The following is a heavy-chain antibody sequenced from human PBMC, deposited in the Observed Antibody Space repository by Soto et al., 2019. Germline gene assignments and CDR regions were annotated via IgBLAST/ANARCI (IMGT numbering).Heavy chain of an antibody. CDR1: GYTFTSYY. CDR3: ARAAGGSPWFDP. CDR2: INPSGGST. V-gene: IGHV1-46*03. J-gene: IGHJ5*02. Sequence: QVQLVQSGAEVKKPGASVKVSCKPSGYTFTSYYMHWVRQAPGQGLEWMGIINPSGGSTSYAQKFQDRVTMTRDTSTSTVYMELSSLRSEDTAVYYCARAAGGSPWFDPWGQGTLVTVSS. D-gene: IGHD2-15*01.